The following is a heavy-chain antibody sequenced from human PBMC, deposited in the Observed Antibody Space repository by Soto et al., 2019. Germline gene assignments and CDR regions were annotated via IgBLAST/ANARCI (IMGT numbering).Heavy chain of an antibody. CDR2: ISTDGRDK. D-gene: IGHD6-13*01. CDR3: AKDHDLAAAGYYFDY. V-gene: IGHV3-30*01. J-gene: IGHJ4*02. Sequence: QVQLVESGGGVVQPGRSLRLSCAASGFTFSSYAMHWVRQAPGKGLEWVAVISTDGRDKYHADSVKGRFTISRDNSKNTLFVPMNSLRPEDTAVYYCAKDHDLAAAGYYFDYWGQGTLVTVSS. CDR1: GFTFSSYA.